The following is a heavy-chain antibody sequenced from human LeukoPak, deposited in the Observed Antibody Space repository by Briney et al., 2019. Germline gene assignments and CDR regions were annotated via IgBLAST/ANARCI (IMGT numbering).Heavy chain of an antibody. D-gene: IGHD3-10*01. CDR2: ISSSSRYI. J-gene: IGHJ6*04. Sequence: GGSLRLSCAASGFTFSSYSMNWVRQAPGRGLEWVSSISSSSRYIYYADSVKGRFTISRDNAKNSLYLQMNSLRAEDTAVYYCARVQSEITMVRGVIKYYYYGMDVWGKGTTVTVSS. CDR3: ARVQSEITMVRGVIKYYYYGMDV. CDR1: GFTFSSYS. V-gene: IGHV3-21*01.